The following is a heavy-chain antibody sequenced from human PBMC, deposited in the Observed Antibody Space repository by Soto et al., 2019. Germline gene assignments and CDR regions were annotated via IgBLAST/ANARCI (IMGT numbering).Heavy chain of an antibody. Sequence: GGSLRLSCAASGFTFSGYYMHWVRQAPGKGLEWVAVISYDGSTEYYADSVKGRFTISRDNSANRLFLQMNSLRPEDTAVYYCTKDDGYNDSTYYHYFGMDVWGQGATVTVSS. CDR3: TKDDGYNDSTYYHYFGMDV. CDR2: ISYDGSTE. V-gene: IGHV3-30*18. J-gene: IGHJ6*02. D-gene: IGHD5-12*01. CDR1: GFTFSGYY.